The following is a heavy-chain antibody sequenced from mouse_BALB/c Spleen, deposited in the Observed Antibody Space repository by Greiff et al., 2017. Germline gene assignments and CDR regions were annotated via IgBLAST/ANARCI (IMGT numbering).Heavy chain of an antibody. CDR2: ISSGGGST. Sequence: EVKVVESGGDLVKPGGSLKLSCAASGFAFSSYDMSWVRQTPEKRLEWVAYISSGGGSTYYPDTVKGRFTISRDNAKNTLYLQMSSLKSEDTAMYYCARRDNLDYWGQGTTLTVSS. CDR3: ARRDNLDY. CDR1: GFAFSSYD. J-gene: IGHJ2*01. V-gene: IGHV5-12-1*01.